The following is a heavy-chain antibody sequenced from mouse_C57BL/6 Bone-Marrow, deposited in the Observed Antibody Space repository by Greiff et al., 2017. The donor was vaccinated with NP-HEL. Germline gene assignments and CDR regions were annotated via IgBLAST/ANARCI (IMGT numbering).Heavy chain of an antibody. V-gene: IGHV1-5*01. CDR2: IYPGNSDT. D-gene: IGHD4-1*01. J-gene: IGHJ4*01. Sequence: VQLQQSGTVLARPGASVKMSCKTSGYTFTSYWMHWVKQRPGQGLEWIGAIYPGNSDTSYNQKFKGKAILTAVTSASTAYMELSSLTNEDSAVYYCNWDDAMGYWGQGTAVTVSA. CDR1: GYTFTSYW. CDR3: NWDDAMGY.